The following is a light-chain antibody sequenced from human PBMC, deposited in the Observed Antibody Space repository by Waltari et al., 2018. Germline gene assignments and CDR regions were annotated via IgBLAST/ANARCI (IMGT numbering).Light chain of an antibody. CDR2: KVS. J-gene: IGKJ2*01. CDR3: MQGTHWPS. Sequence: DVVMTQSPLSLPVTLGQPASISCRSSQSLVHSDGNTYLNWFHQRPGQSPRRLIYKVSIRNSGVPDRFSGSWSGTDFTLKISRVEAEDVGVYYCMQGTHWPSFGQGTKLEIK. V-gene: IGKV2-30*02. CDR1: QSLVHSDGNTY.